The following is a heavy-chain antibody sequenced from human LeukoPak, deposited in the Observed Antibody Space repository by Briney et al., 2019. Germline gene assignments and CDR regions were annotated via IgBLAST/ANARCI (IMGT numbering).Heavy chain of an antibody. V-gene: IGHV1-69*05. CDR2: IIPIFGTA. CDR3: ARGLAVRHSSSWYDTYFDY. D-gene: IGHD6-13*01. CDR1: GGTFSSYA. Sequence: ASVKVSCKASGGTFSSYAISWVRQAPGQGLEWMGGIIPIFGTANYAQKFQGRVTITTDESTSTAYMELSSLRSEDTAVYYCARGLAVRHSSSWYDTYFDYWGQGTLVTVSS. J-gene: IGHJ4*02.